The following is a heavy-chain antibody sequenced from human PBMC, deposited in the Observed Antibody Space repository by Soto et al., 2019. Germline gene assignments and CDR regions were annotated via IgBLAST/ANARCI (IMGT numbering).Heavy chain of an antibody. J-gene: IGHJ6*02. D-gene: IGHD2-21*02. V-gene: IGHV1-69*02. CDR2: IIPILGIA. CDR1: GGTFSSYT. CDR3: ARGRCGGDCFLYYCGMDV. Sequence: QVQLVQSGAEVKKPGSSVKVSCKASGGTFSSYTISWVRQAPGQGLEWMGRIIPILGIANYAQKFQGRVTITADKSTSTAYMELSSLRSEDTAVYYCARGRCGGDCFLYYCGMDVWGQGTTVTVSS.